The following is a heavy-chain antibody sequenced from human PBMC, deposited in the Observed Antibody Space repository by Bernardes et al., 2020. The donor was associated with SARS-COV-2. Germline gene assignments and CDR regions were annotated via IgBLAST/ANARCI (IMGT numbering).Heavy chain of an antibody. CDR1: GFTFRNAA. D-gene: IGHD2-2*01. CDR3: AKEVPANDY. V-gene: IGHV3-23*01. CDR2: ISISGDKT. Sequence: VGSLRLSCAVSGFTFRNAAISWVRQAPGKGLEWVSRISISGDKTYYADSVEGRFTISRDNSKNTLYLEMNNLKIEDTAGYYCAKEVPANDYWGQGTLVTVSS. J-gene: IGHJ4*02.